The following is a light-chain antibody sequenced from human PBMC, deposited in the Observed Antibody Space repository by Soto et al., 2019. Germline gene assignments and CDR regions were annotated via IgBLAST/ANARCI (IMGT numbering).Light chain of an antibody. CDR1: SGDVGGYNY. J-gene: IGLJ1*01. CDR2: DVS. V-gene: IGLV2-14*01. Sequence: QSVLTQPASVSGSPGQSITISCTGTSGDVGGYNYVSWYQQHPGKATKLMIYDVSLRPSGVSNRFSGSKSGNTASLTISGLQAEDEADYYCSSYTSSSTLYVFGIGTKLTVL. CDR3: SSYTSSSTLYV.